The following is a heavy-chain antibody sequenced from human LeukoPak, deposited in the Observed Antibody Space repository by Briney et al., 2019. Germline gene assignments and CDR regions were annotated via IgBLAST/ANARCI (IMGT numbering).Heavy chain of an antibody. CDR1: GYTFTSHD. CDR2: MNPNSGHI. V-gene: IGHV1-8*01. J-gene: IGHJ4*02. Sequence: ASVKVSCKASGYTFTSHDVNWLRQATGQGLEWLGWMNPNSGHIGFAQKFQGRVTMTRDTSISTAYMELSSLRSEDTAVYYCARENGGSYYNYWGQGTLVTVSS. D-gene: IGHD1-26*01. CDR3: ARENGGSYYNY.